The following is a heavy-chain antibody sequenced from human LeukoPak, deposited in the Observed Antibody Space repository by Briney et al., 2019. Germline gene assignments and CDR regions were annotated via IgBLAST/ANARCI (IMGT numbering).Heavy chain of an antibody. Sequence: ASVKVSCKASGYTFTGYYMHWVRKAPGQGLEWMGWINPNSGGTNYAQKFQGRVTMTRDTSISKAYMELSRLRSDDTAVYYCARDFSDYDSSGYYYFWSAFDIWGQGTMVTVSS. CDR1: GYTFTGYY. D-gene: IGHD3-22*01. CDR3: ARDFSDYDSSGYYYFWSAFDI. V-gene: IGHV1-2*02. J-gene: IGHJ3*02. CDR2: INPNSGGT.